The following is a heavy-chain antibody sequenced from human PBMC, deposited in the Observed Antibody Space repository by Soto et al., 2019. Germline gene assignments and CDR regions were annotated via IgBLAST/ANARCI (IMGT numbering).Heavy chain of an antibody. CDR1: GFTVSSNH. CDR2: IYRDGSR. Sequence: EVHLVESGGDLVQPGGSLRLSCAASGFTVSSNHMSWVRQAPGKGLEWVSVIYRDGSRYYADSVKARCTISRDISRNTLFLQMESLRVEATAMYFCVRDEGNSDPSAAFYWGQGTRVTVSS. CDR3: VRDEGNSDPSAAFY. V-gene: IGHV3-66*01. J-gene: IGHJ4*02. D-gene: IGHD2-15*01.